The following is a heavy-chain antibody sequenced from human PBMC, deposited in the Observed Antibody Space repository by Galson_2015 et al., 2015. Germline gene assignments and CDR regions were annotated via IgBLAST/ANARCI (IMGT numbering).Heavy chain of an antibody. V-gene: IGHV3-21*01. CDR2: ISSSSSYI. J-gene: IGHJ5*02. D-gene: IGHD4-17*01. CDR1: GFTFSSYS. Sequence: SLRLSCAASGFTFSSYSMNWVRQAPGKGLEWVSSISSSSSYIYYADSVKGRFTISRDNAKNSLYLQMNSLRAEDTAVYYCARDAGLGDYVGFYYYGMDPWGQGTLVTVSS. CDR3: ARDAGLGDYVGFYYYGMDP.